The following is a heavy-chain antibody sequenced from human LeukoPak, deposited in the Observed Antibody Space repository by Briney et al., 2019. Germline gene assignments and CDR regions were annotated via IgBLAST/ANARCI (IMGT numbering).Heavy chain of an antibody. D-gene: IGHD3-16*01. CDR1: RFTFSSYW. Sequence: GGSLRLSCAASRFTFSSYWMNWARQAPGKGLEWVASINHNGNVNYYVDSVEGRFTISRDNAKNSLYLQMSNLRAEETAVYFCARGGGLDVWGQGATVTVSS. J-gene: IGHJ6*02. V-gene: IGHV3-7*03. CDR3: ARGGGLDV. CDR2: INHNGNVN.